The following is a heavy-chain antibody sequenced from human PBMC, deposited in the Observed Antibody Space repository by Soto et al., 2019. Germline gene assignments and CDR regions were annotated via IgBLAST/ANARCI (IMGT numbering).Heavy chain of an antibody. CDR1: GGSISSSSYY. D-gene: IGHD6-19*01. CDR3: ARRVRRIVVATSDWYFDL. CDR2: LYYSGST. Sequence: QLQLQESGPGLVKPSETLSLTCTVSGGSISSSSYYWGWIRQPPGKGLEWIGSLYYSGSTYYNPYLKRGSTISVDTYKNQFSLKLSSGTAADTAVYYCARRVRRIVVATSDWYFDLWGRGTLVTVSS. J-gene: IGHJ2*01. V-gene: IGHV4-39*01.